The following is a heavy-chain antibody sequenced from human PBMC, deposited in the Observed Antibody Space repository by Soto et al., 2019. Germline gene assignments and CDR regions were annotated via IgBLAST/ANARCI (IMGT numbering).Heavy chain of an antibody. CDR2: TYYRSKWYN. V-gene: IGHV6-1*01. CDR3: ARVSGTIFGVVTAYYYYYMDV. D-gene: IGHD3-3*01. Sequence: SQTLSLTCAISGGSVSSNSAAWNWIRPSPSRGLEWLGRTYYRSKWYNDYAVSVKSRITINPDTSKNQFSLQLNSVTPEDTAVYYCARVSGTIFGVVTAYYYYYMDVWGKGTTVTVSS. J-gene: IGHJ6*03. CDR1: GGSVSSNSAA.